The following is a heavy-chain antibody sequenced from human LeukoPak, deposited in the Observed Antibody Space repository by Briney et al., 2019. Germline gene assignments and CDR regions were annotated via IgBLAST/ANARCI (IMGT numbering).Heavy chain of an antibody. D-gene: IGHD3-22*01. CDR3: ARDWLDPSLDY. V-gene: IGHV3-33*01. CDR2: KSHHAGYE. Sequence: PGRSLRLSCAASGFTFINFGIHWVRQAPGKGLEWVAVKSHHAGYEYYADSVQGRFNISRDDSKNTVYLQMNSLRAEDTAVYYCARDWLDPSLDYWGQGTLVTVSS. J-gene: IGHJ4*02. CDR1: GFTFINFG.